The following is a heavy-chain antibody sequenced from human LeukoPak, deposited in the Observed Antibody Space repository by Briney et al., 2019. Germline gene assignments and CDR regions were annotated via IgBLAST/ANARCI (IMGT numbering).Heavy chain of an antibody. CDR1: GYTFTGHY. CDR2: INPNSGGT. V-gene: IGHV1-2*02. CDR3: ASGDYYDSSGYYYF. J-gene: IGHJ4*02. D-gene: IGHD3-22*01. Sequence: GASVKVSCKASGYTFTGHYMHWVRQVPGQGLEWMGWINPNSGGTNYAQKFQGRVTMTRDTSISTAYMELSRLRSDDTAVYYCASGDYYDSSGYYYFWGQGTLVTVSS.